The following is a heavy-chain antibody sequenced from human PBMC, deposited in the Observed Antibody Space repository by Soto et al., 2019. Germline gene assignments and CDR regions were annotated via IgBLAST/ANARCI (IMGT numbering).Heavy chain of an antibody. CDR2: IYYSGST. CDR3: ARVGGFGATTIDY. J-gene: IGHJ4*02. V-gene: IGHV4-30-4*01. Sequence: QVRLQESGPGLVKPSQTLSLTCTVSGGSISSGDYYWSWIRQPPGKGLEWIGYIYYSGSTYYNPSLRSRVTISVDTSKNQFSRKLSSVTAADTAVYYCARVGGFGATTIDYWGQGTLVTVSS. CDR1: GGSISSGDYY. D-gene: IGHD3-10*01.